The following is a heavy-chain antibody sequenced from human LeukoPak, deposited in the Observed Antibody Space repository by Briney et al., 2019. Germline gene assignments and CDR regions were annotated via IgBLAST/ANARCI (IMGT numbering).Heavy chain of an antibody. CDR3: AELGITMIGGV. Sequence: PGGSLRLSCAASGFTFSRYWMTWVRQAPGKGLEWVANIKLDGSEKYYVDSVKGRFTTSRDNAKNSLYLQMNSLRAEDTAVYYCAELGITMIGGVWGKGTTVTISS. CDR2: IKLDGSEK. V-gene: IGHV3-7*01. D-gene: IGHD3-10*02. CDR1: GFTFSRYW. J-gene: IGHJ6*04.